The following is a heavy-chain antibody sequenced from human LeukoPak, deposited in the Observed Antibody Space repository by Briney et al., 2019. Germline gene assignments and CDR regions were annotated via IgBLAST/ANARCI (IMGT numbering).Heavy chain of an antibody. CDR3: ARARAATLERRHRFDP. J-gene: IGHJ5*02. CDR1: GGSISSSRYY. Sequence: SETLSLTCTVYGGSISSSRYYWGWIRQPPGQGLEWIGSIYYRGSTYYNPSLKSRVTISVETSKNQFSLKLSSVTAADTAVYYRARARAATLERRHRFDPWGQGTLVTVSS. D-gene: IGHD1-1*01. V-gene: IGHV4-39*01. CDR2: IYYRGST.